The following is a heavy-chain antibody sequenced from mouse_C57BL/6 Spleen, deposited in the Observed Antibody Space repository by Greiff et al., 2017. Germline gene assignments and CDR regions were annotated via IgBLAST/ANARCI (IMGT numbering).Heavy chain of an antibody. V-gene: IGHV6-6*01. CDR3: TGLGRPYWYFDV. CDR1: GFTFSDAW. D-gene: IGHD4-1*01. J-gene: IGHJ1*03. CDR2: IRNKANNHAT. Sequence: EVKVEESGGGLVQPGGSMKLSCAASGFTFSDAWMDWVRQSPEKGLEWVAEIRNKANNHATYYAESVKGRFTISRDDSKSSVYLQMNSLRAEDTGIYYCTGLGRPYWYFDVWGTGTTVTVSS.